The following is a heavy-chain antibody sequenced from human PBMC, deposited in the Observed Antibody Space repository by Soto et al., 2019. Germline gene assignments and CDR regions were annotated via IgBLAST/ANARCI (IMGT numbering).Heavy chain of an antibody. CDR2: INPNSGGT. V-gene: IGHV1-2*02. Sequence: ASLKVSCKASGYTFTGYYMHWVRQAPGQGLEWMGWINPNSGGTNYAQKFQGRVTMTRDTSISTAYMELSRLRSDDTAVYYCARDSSGAGGAPYYYYYGMDVWGQGTTVTVSS. CDR1: GYTFTGYY. J-gene: IGHJ6*02. D-gene: IGHD2-15*01. CDR3: ARDSSGAGGAPYYYYYGMDV.